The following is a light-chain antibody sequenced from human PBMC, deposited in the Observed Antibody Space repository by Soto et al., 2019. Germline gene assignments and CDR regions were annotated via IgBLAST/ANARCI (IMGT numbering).Light chain of an antibody. V-gene: IGLV1-40*01. Sequence: QSVLTQPPSVSGAPGQRVTIPCTGSSSNIGAGYDVHWYQQLPGTAPKLLIYGNSNRPSGVPDRFSGSKSGTSASLAITGLQHEDEADYYCQSYDSSLSGWVFGGGTKVTVL. CDR2: GNS. J-gene: IGLJ3*02. CDR3: QSYDSSLSGWV. CDR1: SSNIGAGYD.